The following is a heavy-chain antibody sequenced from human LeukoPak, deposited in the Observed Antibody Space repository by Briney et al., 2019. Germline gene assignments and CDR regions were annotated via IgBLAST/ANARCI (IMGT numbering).Heavy chain of an antibody. CDR3: ARNDFWSGFYY. V-gene: IGHV3-48*04. CDR2: IRSSSSTI. Sequence: GGSLRLSCAASGFTFSTHSMNWVRQAPGKGLEWVSYIRSSSSTIYYADSVKGRFTISRDNAKNSLFLQMNSLRAEDTAVYYCARNDFWSGFYYWGQGTLVTVSS. CDR1: GFTFSTHS. D-gene: IGHD3-3*01. J-gene: IGHJ4*02.